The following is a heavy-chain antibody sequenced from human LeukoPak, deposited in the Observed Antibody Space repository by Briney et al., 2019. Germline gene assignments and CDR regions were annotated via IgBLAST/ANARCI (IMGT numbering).Heavy chain of an antibody. CDR3: AREAVYCSGGSCYSDY. CDR2: ISSSSTI. Sequence: QAGGSLRLSCAASGFTFSGFAMDWVRQAPGKGLEWVSYISSSSTIYYADSVKGRFTISRDNAKNSLYLQMNSLRAEDTALYYCAREAVYCSGGSCYSDYWGQGTLVTVSS. CDR1: GFTFSGFA. D-gene: IGHD2-15*01. J-gene: IGHJ4*02. V-gene: IGHV3-48*01.